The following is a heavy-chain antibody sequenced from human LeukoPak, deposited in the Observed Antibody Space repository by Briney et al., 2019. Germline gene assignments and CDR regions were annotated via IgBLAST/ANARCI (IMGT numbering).Heavy chain of an antibody. J-gene: IGHJ4*02. V-gene: IGHV1-3*03. CDR3: ARYGLYGSGSYSDY. Sequence: ASVKVSCKASGYTFTSYAMHWVRQAPGQRLEWMGWINAGNGNTKYSQEFQGRVTMTRNTSISTAYMELSSLRSEDTAVYYCARYGLYGSGSYSDYWGQGTLVTVSS. D-gene: IGHD3-10*01. CDR1: GYTFTSYA. CDR2: INAGNGNT.